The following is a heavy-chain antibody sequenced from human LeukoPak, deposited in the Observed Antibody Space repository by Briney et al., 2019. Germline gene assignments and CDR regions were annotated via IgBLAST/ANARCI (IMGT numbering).Heavy chain of an antibody. Sequence: SETLSLTCTVSGGSISSYYWSWIRQPPGKGLEWIGYIYYSGSTNYNPSLKSRVTISVDTSKNQFSLKLSSVTAADTAVYYCARAEVGDFDWLPLDYWGQGTLVTVSS. V-gene: IGHV4-59*01. CDR1: GGSISSYY. D-gene: IGHD3-9*01. CDR2: IYYSGST. J-gene: IGHJ4*02. CDR3: ARAEVGDFDWLPLDY.